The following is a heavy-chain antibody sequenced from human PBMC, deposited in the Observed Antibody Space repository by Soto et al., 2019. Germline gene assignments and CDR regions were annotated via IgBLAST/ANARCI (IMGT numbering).Heavy chain of an antibody. CDR2: ISAYNGNT. J-gene: IGHJ5*02. Sequence: QVQLVQSGAEVKKPGASVKVSCKASGYTFTSFHISWVRQAPGQGLEWMGWISAYNGNTNYAQRLQGRVTMTTDTATSTANMELRSLRSDDTAMYYCARDSPPIASWGQGTLVTVSS. CDR1: GYTFTSFH. D-gene: IGHD3-3*02. CDR3: ARDSPPIAS. V-gene: IGHV1-18*01.